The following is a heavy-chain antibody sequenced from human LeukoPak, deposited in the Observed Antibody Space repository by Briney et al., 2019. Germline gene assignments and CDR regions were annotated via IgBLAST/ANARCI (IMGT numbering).Heavy chain of an antibody. J-gene: IGHJ4*02. CDR2: ISSSSSYI. CDR3: ASVDTAMNGIDY. V-gene: IGHV3-21*01. D-gene: IGHD5-18*01. Sequence: GGSLRLSCAASGFTFSSYSMNWVRQAPGKGLEWVSSISSSSSYIYYADSVKGRFTISRDNAKNSLYLRMNSLRAEDTAVYYCASVDTAMNGIDYWGQGTLVTVSS. CDR1: GFTFSSYS.